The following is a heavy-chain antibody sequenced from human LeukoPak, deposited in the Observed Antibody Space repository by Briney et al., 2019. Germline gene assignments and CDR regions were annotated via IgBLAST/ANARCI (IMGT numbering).Heavy chain of an antibody. Sequence: ASVKVSCKASGYTFTGYYMHWVRQAPGQGLEWMGWINPNSGGTNYAQKFQGRVTMTRDTSISTAYMELSRLRSDDTAVYYCARDLDPHRITIFGVVINYYGTDVWGQGTTVTVSS. CDR3: ARDLDPHRITIFGVVINYYGTDV. CDR1: GYTFTGYY. V-gene: IGHV1-2*02. J-gene: IGHJ6*02. D-gene: IGHD3-3*01. CDR2: INPNSGGT.